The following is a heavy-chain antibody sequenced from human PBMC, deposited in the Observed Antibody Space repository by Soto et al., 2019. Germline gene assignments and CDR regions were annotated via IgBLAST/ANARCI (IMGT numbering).Heavy chain of an antibody. V-gene: IGHV1-8*01. J-gene: IGHJ4*02. Sequence: QVLVVQSGADVKKPGASVKVSCKTSGYTFTEFYINWVRQAPGQGLEWMGWMNTNTGNTGNAQKFQARVTMTRYTSISTTYMELRRLRSEDTAVYYCASVVRFFGGHAGYWGQGTLVTVSS. CDR1: GYTFTEFY. CDR3: ASVVRFFGGHAGY. D-gene: IGHD3-3*01. CDR2: MNTNTGNT.